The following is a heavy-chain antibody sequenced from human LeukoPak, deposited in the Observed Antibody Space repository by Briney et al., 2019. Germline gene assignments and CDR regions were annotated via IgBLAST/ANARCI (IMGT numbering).Heavy chain of an antibody. CDR1: GVSVSSNY. CDR3: ARWALKSAFDL. J-gene: IGHJ3*01. CDR2: MYHTGSG. V-gene: IGHV4-59*02. Sequence: SETLSLTCTVSGVSVSSNYWSWIRQAPGKGLEWIGYMYHTGSGNYNPSLKSRVTISEDTSKNQFSLDVNSVTGADSAVYYCARWALKSAFDLWGQGTTVTVAS.